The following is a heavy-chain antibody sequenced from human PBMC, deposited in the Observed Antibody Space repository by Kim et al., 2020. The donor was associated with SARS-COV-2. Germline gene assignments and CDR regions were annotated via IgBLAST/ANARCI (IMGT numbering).Heavy chain of an antibody. Sequence: SETLSLTCAVYGGSFSGYYWSWIRQPPGKGLEWIGEINHSGSTNYNPSLKSRVTISVDTSKNQFSLKLSSVTAADTAVYYCAGYDYVWGSYRPFDYWGQG. J-gene: IGHJ4*02. V-gene: IGHV4-34*01. CDR2: INHSGST. CDR3: AGYDYVWGSYRPFDY. CDR1: GGSFSGYY. D-gene: IGHD3-16*02.